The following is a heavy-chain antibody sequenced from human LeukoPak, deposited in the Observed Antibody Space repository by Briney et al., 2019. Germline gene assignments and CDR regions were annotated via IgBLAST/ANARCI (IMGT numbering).Heavy chain of an antibody. CDR1: GYTFTGYY. CDR3: ARDLFGSWYLDYYYYYMDV. V-gene: IGHV1-2*02. Sequence: ASVKVSCKASGYTFTGYYMHWVRQAPGQGLEWMGWINPNSGGTNYAQKFQGRVTMTRDTSISKAYMELSRLRSDDTAVYYCARDLFGSWYLDYYYYYMDVWGKGTTVTVSS. CDR2: INPNSGGT. D-gene: IGHD6-13*01. J-gene: IGHJ6*03.